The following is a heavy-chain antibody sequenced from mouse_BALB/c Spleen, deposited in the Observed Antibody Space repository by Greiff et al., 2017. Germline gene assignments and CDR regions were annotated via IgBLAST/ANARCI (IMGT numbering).Heavy chain of an antibody. CDR2: IWSDGST. CDR3: ARGGYYGNYAWFAY. Sequence: QVQLKESGPDLVAPSQSLSITCTVSGFSLTSYGVHWVRQPPGKGLEWLVVIWSDGSTTYNSALKSRLSISKDNSKSQVFLKMNSLQTDDTAMYYCARGGYYGNYAWFAYWGQGTLVTVSA. V-gene: IGHV2-6-2*01. CDR1: GFSLTSYG. D-gene: IGHD2-1*01. J-gene: IGHJ3*01.